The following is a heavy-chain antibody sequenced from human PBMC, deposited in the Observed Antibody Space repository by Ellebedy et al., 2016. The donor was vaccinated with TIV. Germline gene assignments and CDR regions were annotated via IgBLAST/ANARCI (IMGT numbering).Heavy chain of an antibody. CDR1: GFTFSSYG. Sequence: GGSLRLSCAASGFTFSSYGMHWVRQAPGKGLEWVAVIWYDGSNKYYADSVKGRFTISRDNAKNSLYLQMNSLRAEDTAVYYCARAYGLEASDYWGQGTLVTVSS. J-gene: IGHJ4*02. V-gene: IGHV3-33*01. CDR3: ARAYGLEASDY. D-gene: IGHD1-1*01. CDR2: IWYDGSNK.